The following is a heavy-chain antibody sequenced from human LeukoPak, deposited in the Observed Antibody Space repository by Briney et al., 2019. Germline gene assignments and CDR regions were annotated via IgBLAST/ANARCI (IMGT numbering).Heavy chain of an antibody. CDR1: GYSISSSNW. V-gene: IGHV4-28*01. CDR2: IYYSGST. CDR3: ARRGGSYYGHAFDI. J-gene: IGHJ3*02. Sequence: SETLLNTCAVSGYSISSSNWWGWVRQPPGKGLEWIGYIYYSGSTYYNPSLKSRVDMSIGTANNQCSRKLSSVTAVDTGAYYCARRGGSYYGHAFDIWGQGTMVTVSS. D-gene: IGHD1-26*01.